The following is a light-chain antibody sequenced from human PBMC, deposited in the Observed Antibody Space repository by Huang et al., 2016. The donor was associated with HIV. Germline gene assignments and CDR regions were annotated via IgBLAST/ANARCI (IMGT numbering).Light chain of an antibody. Sequence: IQLTQAPFSLPASVGDRVTITCRASQGISRYLAWYQQKPGKAPKLLIYAASTLQSGVASRGGGGGSGTDFTLSVSSLQPEDVATYSGQQLNSYPLTFGGGTKVEIK. J-gene: IGKJ4*01. CDR2: AAS. CDR1: QGISRY. CDR3: QQLNSYPLT. V-gene: IGKV1-9*01.